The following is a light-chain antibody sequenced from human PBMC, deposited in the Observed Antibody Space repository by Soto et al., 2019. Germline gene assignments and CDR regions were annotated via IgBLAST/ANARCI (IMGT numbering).Light chain of an antibody. CDR1: SSDVGGYNY. V-gene: IGLV2-14*01. CDR3: NSYTSSSTRV. J-gene: IGLJ2*01. CDR2: EVN. Sequence: QSVLTQPASVSGSPGQSITISCTGTSSDVGGYNYVSWYQQHPGKAPKLLIYEVNNRPSGVSNRFSGSKSGNTASLTISGLQAEDEADYYCNSYTSSSTRVFGGGPKLTVL.